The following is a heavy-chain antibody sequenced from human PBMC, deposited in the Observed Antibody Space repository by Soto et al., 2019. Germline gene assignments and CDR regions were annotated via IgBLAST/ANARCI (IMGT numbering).Heavy chain of an antibody. D-gene: IGHD2-21*01. J-gene: IGHJ4*02. CDR2: INPSSGYT. CDR3: ARGGGIMLVNAPYDH. V-gene: IGHV1-46*03. CDR1: GYTFSSYY. Sequence: QVQLVQSGAEVKKPGASVKVSCKASGYTFSSYYMNWVRQAPGQGLEWLGIINPSSGYTTYAQRFLGRFTMTNDTSTSTVHMEMGRLTSDDTAVYYCARGGGIMLVNAPYDHWGQGTLVTVSS.